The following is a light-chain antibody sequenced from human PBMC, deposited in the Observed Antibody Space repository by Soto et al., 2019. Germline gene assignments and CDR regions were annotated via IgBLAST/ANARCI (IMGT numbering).Light chain of an antibody. CDR2: EGS. J-gene: IGLJ1*01. Sequence: QSALTQHASVSGSPGQSITISCTGTSSDVGSYNLVSWYQQHPGKAPKLMIYEGSKRPSGVSNRFSGSKSGSTSSLTISGLQAEDEADYYCCSYAGSSTRYVFGAGTKLTVL. CDR3: CSYAGSSTRYV. V-gene: IGLV2-23*01. CDR1: SSDVGSYNL.